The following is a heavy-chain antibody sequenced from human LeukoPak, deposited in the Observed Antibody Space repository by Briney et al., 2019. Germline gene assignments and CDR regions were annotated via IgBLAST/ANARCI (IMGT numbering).Heavy chain of an antibody. V-gene: IGHV1-2*02. J-gene: IGHJ4*02. CDR3: ARDLRGNSMFFDY. Sequence: ASVKVSRKASGYTFTDDYVHWVRQAPGQGLEWMGWINPNSGDTHYPQRFQGRVTLTSDTSISTAYMELSRLSPDDTAFYYCARDLRGNSMFFDYWGQGTLVTVSS. D-gene: IGHD4-23*01. CDR1: GYTFTDDY. CDR2: INPNSGDT.